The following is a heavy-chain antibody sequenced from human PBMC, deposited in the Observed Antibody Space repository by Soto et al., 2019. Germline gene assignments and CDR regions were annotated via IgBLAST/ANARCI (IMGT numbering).Heavy chain of an antibody. V-gene: IGHV3-30*18. CDR2: ISFDARNK. D-gene: IGHD4-17*01. J-gene: IGHJ4*02. CDR3: TKEPDYGAYSYFDS. Sequence: QVQLVESRGGVVQPGRSLRLSCAASGFTFSSYGMHWVRQAPGKGLEWVAVISFDARNKYFADSVKGRFTISRDNSKNTLSLQMNSLRAEDTAVYYCTKEPDYGAYSYFDSWGQGSLVTVSS. CDR1: GFTFSSYG.